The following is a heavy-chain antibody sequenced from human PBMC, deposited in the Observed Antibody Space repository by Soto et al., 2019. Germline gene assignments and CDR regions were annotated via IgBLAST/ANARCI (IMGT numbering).Heavy chain of an antibody. CDR3: AKPSGLYYYSYYMDV. CDR1: GFTFSSYG. V-gene: IGHV3-30*18. Sequence: GGSLRLSCAASGFTFSSYGMHWVRQAPGKGLEWVAVISYDGSNKYYADSVKGRFTISRDNSKNTLYLQMNSLRAEDTAVYYCAKPSGLYYYSYYMDVRAQGTTVTVSS. CDR2: ISYDGSNK. J-gene: IGHJ6*03. D-gene: IGHD6-19*01.